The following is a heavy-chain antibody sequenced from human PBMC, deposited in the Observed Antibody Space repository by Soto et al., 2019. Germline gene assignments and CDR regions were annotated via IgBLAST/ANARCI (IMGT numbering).Heavy chain of an antibody. Sequence: ASVKVSCKASGYTFTSYDINWVRQATGQGLEWMGWMNPNSGNTGYAQKFQGRVTMTRNTSISTAYMELSSLRSEDTAVYYCARGRADVYAFDIWGQGTMVTVSS. V-gene: IGHV1-8*01. J-gene: IGHJ3*02. CDR3: ARGRADVYAFDI. CDR2: MNPNSGNT. CDR1: GYTFTSYD.